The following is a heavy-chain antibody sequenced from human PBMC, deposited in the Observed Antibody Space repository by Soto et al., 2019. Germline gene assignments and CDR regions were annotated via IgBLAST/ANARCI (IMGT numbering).Heavy chain of an antibody. CDR1: GYTFTSYY. CDR3: AREVGYCTNGVCQNNWFDP. J-gene: IGHJ5*02. D-gene: IGHD2-8*01. Sequence: ASVKVSCKASGYTFTSYYMHWVRQAPGQGLEWMGIINPSGGSTSYAQKFQGRVTMTRDTSTSTVYMELSSLGSEDTAVYYCAREVGYCTNGVCQNNWFDPWGQGTLVTVSS. CDR2: INPSGGST. V-gene: IGHV1-46*01.